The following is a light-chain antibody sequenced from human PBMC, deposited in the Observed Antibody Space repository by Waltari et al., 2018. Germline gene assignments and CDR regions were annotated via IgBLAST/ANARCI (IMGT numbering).Light chain of an antibody. Sequence: EIVMTQSPATLSVSPAVRANLPCRASQSVSSNLAWYQQKPGQAPRLLISGASTRATGIPARFSGSGSGTEFTLTISSLQSEDFAVYYCQQYNNWPPVTFGQGTKVEIK. CDR3: QQYNNWPPVT. CDR2: GAS. CDR1: QSVSSN. J-gene: IGKJ1*01. V-gene: IGKV3-15*01.